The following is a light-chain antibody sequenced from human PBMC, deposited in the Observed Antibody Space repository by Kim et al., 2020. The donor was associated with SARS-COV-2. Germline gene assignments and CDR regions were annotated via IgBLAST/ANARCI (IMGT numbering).Light chain of an antibody. V-gene: IGKV3-15*01. J-gene: IGKJ4*01. Sequence: GSPGDSATLACRASQSVGNFLAWYQQKPGQTPRLLIYGAFTRATGIPARFSGTGSGTDFTLTVSSLQSEDFAVYYCQQYRNWPLTFGGGTKVDIK. CDR3: QQYRNWPLT. CDR2: GAF. CDR1: QSVGNF.